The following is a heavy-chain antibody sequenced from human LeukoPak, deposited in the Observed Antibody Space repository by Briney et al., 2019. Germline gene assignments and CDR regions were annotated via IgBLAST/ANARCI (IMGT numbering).Heavy chain of an antibody. CDR2: ISNSGGST. Sequence: PGGSLRLSCAASGFTFSSYAMNWVRQAPGKGLEWVSGISNSGGSTYYADSVKGRFTISRDNAKNSLYLQMNSLKAEDTAIYYCAKLGANGYYSWLDPWGQGTLVTVSS. D-gene: IGHD5-24*01. CDR3: AKLGANGYYSWLDP. J-gene: IGHJ5*02. CDR1: GFTFSSYA. V-gene: IGHV3-23*01.